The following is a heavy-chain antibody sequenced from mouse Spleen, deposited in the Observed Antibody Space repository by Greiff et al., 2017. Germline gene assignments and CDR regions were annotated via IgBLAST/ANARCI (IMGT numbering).Heavy chain of an antibody. V-gene: IGHV1-80*01. CDR2: IYPGDGDT. D-gene: IGHD2-1*01. CDR3: AREGGNSGAY. CDR1: GYAFSSYW. J-gene: IGHJ3*01. Sequence: VMLVESGAELVKPGASVKISCKASGYAFSSYWMNWVKQRPGKGLEWIGQIYPGDGDTNYNGKFKGKATLTADKSSSTAYMQLSSLTSEDSAVYFCAREGGNSGAYWGQGTLVTVSA.